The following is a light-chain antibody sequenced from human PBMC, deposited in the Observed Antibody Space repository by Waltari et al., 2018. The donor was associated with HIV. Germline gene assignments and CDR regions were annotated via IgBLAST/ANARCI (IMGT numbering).Light chain of an antibody. J-gene: IGLJ2*01. Sequence: QSVLTQPPSASGTPGQRVTIPCSGSSSNIGRNTVNWYQQPPGTAPKPLIYSYNLRPSGVPDRFSGSKSGTSASLAISGLQSEDEADYYCAAWDDSLKGPIFGGGTKVTVL. CDR2: SYN. V-gene: IGLV1-44*01. CDR1: SSNIGRNT. CDR3: AAWDDSLKGPI.